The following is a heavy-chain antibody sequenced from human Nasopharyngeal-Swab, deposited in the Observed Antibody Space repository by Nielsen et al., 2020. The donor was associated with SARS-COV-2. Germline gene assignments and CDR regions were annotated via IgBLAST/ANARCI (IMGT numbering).Heavy chain of an antibody. CDR3: ARDKDGFDY. Sequence: GGSLRLSCAASGFTFSDYYMSWIRQAPGKGLEWVSYISSSSSYTNYADSVKGRFTISRGNAKNSLYLQMNSLRAEDTAVYYCARDKDGFDYWGQGTLVTVSS. CDR2: ISSSSSYT. CDR1: GFTFSDYY. J-gene: IGHJ4*02. V-gene: IGHV3-11*05.